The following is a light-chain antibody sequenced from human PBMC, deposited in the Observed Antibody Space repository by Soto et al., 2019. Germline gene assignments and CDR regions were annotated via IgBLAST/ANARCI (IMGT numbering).Light chain of an antibody. CDR3: QQYNNWPPWT. V-gene: IGKV3-15*01. J-gene: IGKJ1*01. CDR1: QSVGSD. CDR2: GAA. Sequence: DIVMTHSPATLSVSPGERVTLSCKARQSVGSDLAWYQQKPGQAPRLLIYGAATRATGVPARFSGSGSGTDFTLTISSLESEDFARYYCQQYNNWPPWTFGQGSQVEIK.